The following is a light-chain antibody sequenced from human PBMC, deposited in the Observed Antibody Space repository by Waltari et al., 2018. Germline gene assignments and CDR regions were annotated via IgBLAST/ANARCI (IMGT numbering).Light chain of an antibody. V-gene: IGKV3-15*01. CDR1: QSIKSN. J-gene: IGKJ1*01. CDR3: QQYDNWLGT. CDR2: GAS. Sequence: EIVSTQSLATMSVFPGERSTPSCSAGQSIKSNLAWYHHKPGQDPRLLMYGASTRATGIPARFSGSGSGTEFTLTISSLQSEDFAVYFCQQYDNWLGTFGQGTKVEIK.